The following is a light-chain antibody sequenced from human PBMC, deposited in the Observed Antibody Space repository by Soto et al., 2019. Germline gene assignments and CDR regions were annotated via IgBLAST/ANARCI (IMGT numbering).Light chain of an antibody. V-gene: IGKV3-11*01. CDR1: QSVSSY. Sequence: EIVLTQCRATLSLSPGERATLSCRASQSVSSYLAWYQQKPGQAPRLLIYDASNRATGIPARFSGSGSGTEFTLTISSLEPEDFAVYYCQQRSNWPPAFGPGTKVDIK. CDR2: DAS. CDR3: QQRSNWPPA. J-gene: IGKJ3*01.